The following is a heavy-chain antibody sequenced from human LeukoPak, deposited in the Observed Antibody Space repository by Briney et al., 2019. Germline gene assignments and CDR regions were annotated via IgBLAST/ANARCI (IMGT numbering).Heavy chain of an antibody. CDR1: GGSFSGYY. D-gene: IGHD1-26*01. V-gene: IGHV4-59*01. CDR3: ARVGATTHPYYYYYMDV. Sequence: SETLSLTCAVYGGSFSGYYWSWIRQPPGKGLEWIGYIYYSGSTNYNPSLKSRVTISVDTSKNQFSLKLSSVTAADTAVYYCARVGATTHPYYYYYMDVWGKGTTVTVSS. J-gene: IGHJ6*03. CDR2: IYYSGST.